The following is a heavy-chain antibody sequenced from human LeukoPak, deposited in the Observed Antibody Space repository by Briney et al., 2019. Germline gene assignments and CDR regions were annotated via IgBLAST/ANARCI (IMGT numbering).Heavy chain of an antibody. CDR3: ATGSYQFDY. Sequence: GGSLRLSCAASGFSLSSYWMTWVRQAPGKGLEWVSYISSGSSYIYYADSVKARFTISRDNAKNSLYLQMNSLRAEDTAIYYCATGSYQFDYWGQGTLVTVSS. D-gene: IGHD1-26*01. V-gene: IGHV3-21*01. CDR1: GFSLSSYW. J-gene: IGHJ4*02. CDR2: ISSGSSYI.